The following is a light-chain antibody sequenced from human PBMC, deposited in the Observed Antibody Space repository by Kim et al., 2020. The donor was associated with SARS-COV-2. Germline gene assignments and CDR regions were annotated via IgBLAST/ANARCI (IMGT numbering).Light chain of an antibody. CDR1: ETISSDY. Sequence: EIVLTQSPGTLSLSPGERATLSCRTSETISSDYVAWYRHKPGQAPRLFIYGASTRATGIPERFSGSGSGTDFTLTISRLEPEDFAVYYCQQYDPSFPYTFGQGSKLEI. CDR3: QQYDPSFPYT. V-gene: IGKV3-20*01. CDR2: GAS. J-gene: IGKJ2*01.